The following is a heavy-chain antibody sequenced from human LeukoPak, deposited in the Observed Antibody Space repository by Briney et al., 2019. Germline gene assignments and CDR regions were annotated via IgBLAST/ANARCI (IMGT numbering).Heavy chain of an antibody. V-gene: IGHV4-39*02. Sequence: PSETLSLTCTVSSGSVSSSSYYWGWIRQPPGKGLEWIGSIYYSGSTYYNPSLKSRVTISVDTSKNQFSLELSSVTAADTAVYYCARDSRQQLVGLDYWGQGTLVTVSS. CDR3: ARDSRQQLVGLDY. CDR1: SGSVSSSSYY. J-gene: IGHJ4*02. CDR2: IYYSGST. D-gene: IGHD6-13*01.